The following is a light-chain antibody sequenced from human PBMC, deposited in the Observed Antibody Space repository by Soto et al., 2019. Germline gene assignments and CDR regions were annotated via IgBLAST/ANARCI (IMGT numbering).Light chain of an antibody. J-gene: IGKJ4*01. CDR1: HSIDTS. Sequence: DIQMTQSPSALSASLGDRVTITCRASHSIDTSLAWYQQRPGKAPNLLIYSASTLRSGVPSRFSGSESGTLFTLTITNLQPEDFATYYCQQASSFPLTFGGGTKVEVK. V-gene: IGKV1-12*01. CDR2: SAS. CDR3: QQASSFPLT.